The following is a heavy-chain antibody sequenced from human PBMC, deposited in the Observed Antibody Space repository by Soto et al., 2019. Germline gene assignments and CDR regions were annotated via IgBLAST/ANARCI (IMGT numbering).Heavy chain of an antibody. CDR3: ARGAVRFGEAPIDY. Sequence: QVQLVQSGAEVKKPGSSVKVSCKASGGTFSSYAISWVRQAPGQGIWWMVGIIPIFGTANYAQKFQGRVTIAADESTSTAYMELSGLSSEDTAVYYCARGAVRFGEAPIDYWGQGTLVTVSS. CDR2: IIPIFGTA. J-gene: IGHJ4*02. D-gene: IGHD3-10*01. CDR1: GGTFSSYA. V-gene: IGHV1-69*01.